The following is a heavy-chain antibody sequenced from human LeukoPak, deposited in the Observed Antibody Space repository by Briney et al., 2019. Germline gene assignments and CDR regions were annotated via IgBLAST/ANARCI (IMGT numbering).Heavy chain of an antibody. J-gene: IGHJ4*02. V-gene: IGHV5-51*01. Sequence: GESLKISCKGSGYRFAGYWIGWVRQMPGKGLEWMGIIYPGDSDTRYSPSFQGQVTISADKSISTAYLQWSSLKASDTAMYYCARLSYCSGGSCYSLDYWGQGTLVTVSS. CDR3: ARLSYCSGGSCYSLDY. D-gene: IGHD2-15*01. CDR1: GYRFAGYW. CDR2: IYPGDSDT.